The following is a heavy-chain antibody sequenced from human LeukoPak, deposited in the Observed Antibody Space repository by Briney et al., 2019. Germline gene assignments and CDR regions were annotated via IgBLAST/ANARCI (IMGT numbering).Heavy chain of an antibody. D-gene: IGHD2-8*02. Sequence: GGSLRLSCAASGFTFSTYAMSWVRQAPGKGLEWVSVISGTGGTIYYADSVKGRFTISRDNSKSTLYLQMSSLRAEDTAVYYCAKRLPLVWGQGTLVTVSS. J-gene: IGHJ4*02. CDR2: ISGTGGTI. V-gene: IGHV3-23*01. CDR3: AKRLPLV. CDR1: GFTFSTYA.